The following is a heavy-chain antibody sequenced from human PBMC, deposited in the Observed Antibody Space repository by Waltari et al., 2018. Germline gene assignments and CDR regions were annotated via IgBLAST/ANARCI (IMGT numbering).Heavy chain of an antibody. D-gene: IGHD6-13*01. Sequence: QLQLQESGPGLVKPSETLSLTCTVSGGSISSSSSYWGWIRQPPGKGLEWIGSIYYSGSTYYNPSLKSRVTISVDTSKNQFSLKLSSVTAADTAVYYCARLFGAAAAGVGYWGQGTLVTVSS. CDR3: ARLFGAAAAGVGY. V-gene: IGHV4-39*01. J-gene: IGHJ4*02. CDR2: IYYSGST. CDR1: GGSISSSSSY.